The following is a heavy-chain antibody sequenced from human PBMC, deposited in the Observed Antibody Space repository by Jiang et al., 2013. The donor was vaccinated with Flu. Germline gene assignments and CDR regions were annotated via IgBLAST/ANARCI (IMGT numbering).Heavy chain of an antibody. CDR3: AASIVGATWNAGGLLDY. CDR2: FYPGDSDT. D-gene: IGHD1-26*01. V-gene: IGHV5-51*01. J-gene: IGHJ4*02. Sequence: RQMPGKGLEWMGIFYPGDSDTRYSPSFQGQVTISADKSISTAYLQWSSLRASDTAMYYCAASIVGATWNAGGLLDYWGQGTLVTVSS.